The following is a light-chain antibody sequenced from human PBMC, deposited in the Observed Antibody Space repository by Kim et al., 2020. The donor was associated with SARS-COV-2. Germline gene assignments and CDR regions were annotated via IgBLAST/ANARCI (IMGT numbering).Light chain of an antibody. CDR2: GSI. V-gene: IGLV1-40*01. CDR3: QSYDSSLSGWV. CDR1: SSNIGPGYD. Sequence: QRVTISCTGSSSNIGPGYDVHWYQQLPETAPKLLIYGSINRPSGVPDRFSGSKSGTSASLAITGLQTEDEADYYCQSYDSSLSGWVFGGGTQLTVL. J-gene: IGLJ2*01.